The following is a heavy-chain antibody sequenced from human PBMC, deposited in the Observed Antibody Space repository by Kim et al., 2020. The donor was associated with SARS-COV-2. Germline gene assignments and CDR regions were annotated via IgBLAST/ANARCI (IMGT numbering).Heavy chain of an antibody. CDR3: AREREKRDYDSWSGWYYFDY. CDR2: INTNTGNP. V-gene: IGHV7-4-1*02. Sequence: ASVKVSCRASGYTFDDSALNWVRQAPGQGLEWMGWINTNTGNPTYAQAFTGWLVFSLDTSVRTAYLEITSLKAEDTAVYYCAREREKRDYDSWSGWYYFDYWGQGTLVTVSS. D-gene: IGHD3-3*01. CDR1: GYTFDDSA. J-gene: IGHJ4*02.